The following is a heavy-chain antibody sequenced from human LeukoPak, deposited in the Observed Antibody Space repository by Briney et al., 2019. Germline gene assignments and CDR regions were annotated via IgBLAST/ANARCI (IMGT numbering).Heavy chain of an antibody. CDR1: GYTFTGYY. V-gene: IGHV1-2*06. D-gene: IGHD2-15*01. J-gene: IGHJ4*02. Sequence: GASVKVSCKASGYTFTGYYMHWLRQAPGQGLEWMGRINPNSGGTNYAQKFQGRVTMTRDTSISTAYMELSRLRSDDTAVYYCARARNYCSGGSCYYFDCWGQGTLVTVSS. CDR3: ARARNYCSGGSCYYFDC. CDR2: INPNSGGT.